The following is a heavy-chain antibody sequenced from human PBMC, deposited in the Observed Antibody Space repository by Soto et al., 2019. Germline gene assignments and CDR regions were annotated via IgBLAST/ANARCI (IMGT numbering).Heavy chain of an antibody. J-gene: IGHJ4*02. CDR2: INHSGST. D-gene: IGHD5-12*01. Sequence: SETLSLTCAVYGGSFSGYYWSWIRQPPGKGLEWIGEINHSGSTNYNPSLKSRVTISVDTSKNQFSLKLSPVTAEDTAVYYCAREIRSSSGYPDIDYWGQGTLVTVSS. CDR3: AREIRSSSGYPDIDY. V-gene: IGHV4-34*01. CDR1: GGSFSGYY.